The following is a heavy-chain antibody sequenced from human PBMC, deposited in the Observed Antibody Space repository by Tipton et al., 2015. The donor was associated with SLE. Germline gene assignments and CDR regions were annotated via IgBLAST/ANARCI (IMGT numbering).Heavy chain of an antibody. V-gene: IGHV3-9*01. Sequence: SLRLSCAASGFTFDEYAMHWVRQAPGKGLEWGSGISWNSGSIGYAASVKGLFTISRDNAKNTLYLQMNSPRAEDTALYYCAKERGYYGSGSGDYFDYWRQGTLVTVSS. D-gene: IGHD3-10*01. J-gene: IGHJ4*02. CDR3: AKERGYYGSGSGDYFDY. CDR2: ISWNSGSI. CDR1: GFTFDEYA.